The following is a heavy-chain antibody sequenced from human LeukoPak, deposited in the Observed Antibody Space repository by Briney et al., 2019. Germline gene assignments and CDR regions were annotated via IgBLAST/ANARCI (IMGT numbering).Heavy chain of an antibody. CDR2: INSDGIST. J-gene: IGHJ6*02. Sequence: GGSVRLSCAASGFTFSRFSMHWVREAPGKGLVWVSRINSDGISTNYADSVKGRFTISRDNSKNTLYLQMNSLRAEDTAVYYCVQSGGMDVWGQGTTVTVSS. CDR3: VQSGGMDV. V-gene: IGHV3-74*01. CDR1: GFTFSRFS.